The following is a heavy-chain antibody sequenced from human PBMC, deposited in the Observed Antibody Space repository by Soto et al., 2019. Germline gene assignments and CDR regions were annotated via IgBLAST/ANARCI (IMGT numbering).Heavy chain of an antibody. V-gene: IGHV1-69*01. CDR3: ARSTEYSSSSGYYYYGMDV. D-gene: IGHD6-6*01. Sequence: QVQLVQSGAEVKKPGSSVKVSCKASGGTFSSYAISWVRQAPGQGLEWMGGIIPIFGTANYAQKFQGRVTITADESTSTAYMELGSLRSEDTAVYYCARSTEYSSSSGYYYYGMDVWGQGTTVTVSS. J-gene: IGHJ6*02. CDR1: GGTFSSYA. CDR2: IIPIFGTA.